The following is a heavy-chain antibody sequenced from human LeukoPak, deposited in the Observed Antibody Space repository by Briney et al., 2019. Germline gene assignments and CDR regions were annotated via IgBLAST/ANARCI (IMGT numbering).Heavy chain of an antibody. J-gene: IGHJ4*02. Sequence: GASVKVSCKASGYTFTAYYIHWVRQAPGQGLEWMAWIDPNSGVTWSAPLFQGRVTMTRDTSITTASMELTWLSSDDTAVYYCATGVATAFTYWGQGTLLTVSS. CDR2: IDPNSGVT. D-gene: IGHD5-18*01. V-gene: IGHV1-2*02. CDR3: ATGVATAFTY. CDR1: GYTFTAYY.